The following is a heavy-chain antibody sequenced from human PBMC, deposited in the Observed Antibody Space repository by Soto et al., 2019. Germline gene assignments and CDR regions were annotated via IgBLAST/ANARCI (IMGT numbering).Heavy chain of an antibody. J-gene: IGHJ6*02. CDR2: ISRSGTTI. CDR1: GFTFSSYE. CDR3: ARAYCSSTSCYYFYGMDV. D-gene: IGHD2-2*01. V-gene: IGHV3-48*03. Sequence: PRGSLRLSCAASGFTFSSYEMNWVRQAPGKGLEWVSYISRSGTTIYYADSVKGRFTISRDNAKNSLYLQMNSLRAEDTAVYYCARAYCSSTSCYYFYGMDVWGQGTTVTVSS.